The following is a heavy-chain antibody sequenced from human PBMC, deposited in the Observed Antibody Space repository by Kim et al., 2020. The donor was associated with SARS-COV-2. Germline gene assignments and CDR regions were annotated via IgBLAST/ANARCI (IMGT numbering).Heavy chain of an antibody. CDR2: IYHSGST. J-gene: IGHJ6*02. CDR3: AKYVPYYGSSVGDYGMDV. CDR1: GASISSSNW. Sequence: SETLSLTCAVSGASISSSNWWSWVRQSPGTGLEWIGEIYHSGSTNYNPSLQSRVTISVDKSKNQFSLKLTSVTAADTAVYYCAKYVPYYGSSVGDYGMDVWGQGTTVTVSS. D-gene: IGHD3-10*01. V-gene: IGHV4-4*02.